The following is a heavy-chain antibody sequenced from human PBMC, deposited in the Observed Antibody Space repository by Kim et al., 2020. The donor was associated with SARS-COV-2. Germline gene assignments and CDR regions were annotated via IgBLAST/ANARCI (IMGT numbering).Heavy chain of an antibody. CDR3: ARDGVYYLSH. J-gene: IGHJ1*01. D-gene: IGHD3-10*01. V-gene: IGHV3-11*05. Sequence: GGSLRLSCAASGFTLSDYYMSWIRQIPGKGLEWVAYIDTSRNYATYPDSVKGRFTVSSDNAENSMYLQMNSLKVEDTGTYYCARDGVYYLSHWGQGTRVTVSS. CDR2: IDTSRNYA. CDR1: GFTLSDYY.